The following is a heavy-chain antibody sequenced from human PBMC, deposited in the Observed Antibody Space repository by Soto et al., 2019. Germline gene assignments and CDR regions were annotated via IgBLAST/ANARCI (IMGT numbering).Heavy chain of an antibody. J-gene: IGHJ4*02. V-gene: IGHV3-48*02. Sequence: GGSLRLSCAASGFIFSDYSMNWVRQAPGKGLEWISYIISSGSIIHYADSVRGRFTVSRDNAKNSLYLQMNSLRDEHTGIYYCVAIIFGSKDWGQGTLVTVSS. CDR3: VAIIFGSKD. CDR1: GFIFSDYS. CDR2: IISSGSII. D-gene: IGHD3-3*02.